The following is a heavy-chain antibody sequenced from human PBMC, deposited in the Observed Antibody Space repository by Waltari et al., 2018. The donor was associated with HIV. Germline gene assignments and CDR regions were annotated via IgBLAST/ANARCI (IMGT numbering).Heavy chain of an antibody. J-gene: IGHJ4*02. Sequence: VQILESGGDLVQPGGSLRLSCAVSGLNFATSGLGWVRQAPGKGLEWMSAITSSGGRTYYAESVKGRFIISRDNSKKTVTLQLKNLRLGDTAMYYCATCNIGSGWYLKSPIRIWGQGTLVTVS. CDR1: GLNFATSG. CDR2: ITSSGGRT. CDR3: ATCNIGSGWYLKSPIRI. D-gene: IGHD6-19*01. V-gene: IGHV3-23*01.